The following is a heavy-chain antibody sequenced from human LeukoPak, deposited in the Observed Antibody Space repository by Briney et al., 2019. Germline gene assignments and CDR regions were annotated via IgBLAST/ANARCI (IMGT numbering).Heavy chain of an antibody. CDR3: ARDQYDSRHYYYGMDV. D-gene: IGHD3-22*01. CDR1: GGSISSYY. Sequence: KTSETLSLTCTVSGGSISSYYWSWIRQPPGKGLEWIGYIYYSGSTNYNPSLKSRVTISVDTSKNQFSLKLSSVTAADTAVYYCARDQYDSRHYYYGMDVWGQGTTVTVSS. J-gene: IGHJ6*02. CDR2: IYYSGST. V-gene: IGHV4-59*01.